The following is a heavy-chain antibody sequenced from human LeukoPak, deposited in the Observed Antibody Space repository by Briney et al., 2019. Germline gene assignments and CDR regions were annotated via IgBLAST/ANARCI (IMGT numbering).Heavy chain of an antibody. Sequence: PGGSLRLSCAASGFTFSTYSMNWVRQAPGKGLEWVSYISSDSSTIYYADSVRGRFTISRDNAENSLYLQMNSLRAEDTAVYYCASLGVPPAMRSYGMDVWGQGTTVTVSS. CDR2: ISSDSSTI. CDR1: GFTFSTYS. V-gene: IGHV3-48*04. J-gene: IGHJ6*02. CDR3: ASLGVPPAMRSYGMDV. D-gene: IGHD2-2*01.